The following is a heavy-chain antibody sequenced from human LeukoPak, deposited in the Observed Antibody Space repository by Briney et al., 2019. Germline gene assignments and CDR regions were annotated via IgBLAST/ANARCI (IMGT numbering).Heavy chain of an antibody. Sequence: PGESLKISCKGSGYSFTTYWIGWVRQMPGKGLEWMGIIYPGDSEIRYSPSFQGQVTISADKSINTAYLQWSSLKASDTAMYYCARQNGKYSRGWLNYDYGRDVWGKGTRVTVSP. CDR3: ARQNGKYSRGWLNYDYGRDV. D-gene: IGHD6-19*01. CDR1: GYSFTTYW. J-gene: IGHJ6*04. V-gene: IGHV5-51*01. CDR2: IYPGDSEI.